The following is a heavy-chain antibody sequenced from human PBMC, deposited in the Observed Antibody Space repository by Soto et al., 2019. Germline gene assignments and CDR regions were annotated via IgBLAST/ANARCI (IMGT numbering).Heavy chain of an antibody. V-gene: IGHV4-31*03. D-gene: IGHD2-8*02. CDR1: GGSISSGGYY. CDR2: IYYSGST. CDR3: ARDKITGLFDY. Sequence: PSETLSLTCTVSGGSISSGGYYWSWIRQHPGKGLEWIGYIYYSGSTYYNPSLKSRVTISVDTSKNQFSLKLTSMTAADTAVYYCARDKITGLFDYWGQGTLVTVS. J-gene: IGHJ4*02.